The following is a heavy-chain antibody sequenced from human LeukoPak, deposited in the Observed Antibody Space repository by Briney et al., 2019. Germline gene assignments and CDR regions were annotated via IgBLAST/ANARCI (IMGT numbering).Heavy chain of an antibody. CDR1: GFTFSGYW. Sequence: GGSLRLSCAASGFTFSGYWMSWVRQAPGKGLEWVANIKEDGSEKHYVDSVEGRFTISIDNARNSLYLQMSSLRAEDTAVYYCARDYGYNYVDYWGQGTLVTVSS. CDR2: IKEDGSEK. D-gene: IGHD5-24*01. J-gene: IGHJ4*02. CDR3: ARDYGYNYVDY. V-gene: IGHV3-7*03.